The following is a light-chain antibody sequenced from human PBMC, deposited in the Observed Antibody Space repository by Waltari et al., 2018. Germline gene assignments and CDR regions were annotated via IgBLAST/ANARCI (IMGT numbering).Light chain of an antibody. CDR3: MQSLQNSVT. J-gene: IGKJ5*01. CDR2: FAS. V-gene: IGKV2-28*01. Sequence: DILMTQSPVPLSVTPGETASISCTSSQNLQHRNGYNYLDWYLQKPGLSPQLLIYFASYRASGVPDRFSGSGSVTDFTLRISRVEAEDVGVYYCMQSLQNSVTFGQGTRLEIK. CDR1: QNLQHRNGYNY.